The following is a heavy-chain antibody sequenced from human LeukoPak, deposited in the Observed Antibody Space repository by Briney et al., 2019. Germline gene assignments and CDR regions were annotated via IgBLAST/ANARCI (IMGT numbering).Heavy chain of an antibody. CDR1: SYSISSGSD. CDR3: ARVTYVDDMLYQYFDY. D-gene: IGHD4-17*01. CDR2: IFHSGNS. J-gene: IGHJ4*02. V-gene: IGHV4-38-2*01. Sequence: SETLSLTCAVSSYSISSGSDWGWIRQSPGKGLEWVGSIFHSGNSYYNPPLKSRLTMSVDTSKNQFSLKLTSVAAADTALYYCARVTYVDDMLYQYFDYWGQGILVTVSS.